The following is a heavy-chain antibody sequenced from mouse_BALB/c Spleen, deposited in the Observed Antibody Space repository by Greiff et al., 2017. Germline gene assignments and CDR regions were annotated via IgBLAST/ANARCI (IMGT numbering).Heavy chain of an antibody. Sequence: VQLQQSGAELVKPGASVKLSCTASGFTFKDPYMPWVKQRPEQGLEWIGRIAPANGNIKYDPKFQGKATITADTSSNTAYLQLSSLTSEDTAVYYCARWTSYYYGSSHAMDYWGQGTSVTVSS. CDR3: ARWTSYYYGSSHAMDY. V-gene: IGHV14-3*02. J-gene: IGHJ4*01. CDR1: GFTFKDPY. CDR2: IAPANGNI. D-gene: IGHD1-1*01.